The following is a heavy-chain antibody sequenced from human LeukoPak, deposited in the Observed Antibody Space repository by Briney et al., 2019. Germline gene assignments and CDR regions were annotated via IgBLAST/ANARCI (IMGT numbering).Heavy chain of an antibody. CDR2: MNPNSGNT. V-gene: IGHV1-8*01. CDR3: ARGPYSSSFFWFDP. Sequence: GASVKVSCKASVYTFTRYDINWVRPATGQGLEWMGWMNPNSGNTAYAQKFQGRVTMTRNTSISTAYMELSSLRSEAPAVYYCARGPYSSSFFWFDPWGQGTLVTVSS. J-gene: IGHJ5*02. CDR1: VYTFTRYD. D-gene: IGHD6-6*01.